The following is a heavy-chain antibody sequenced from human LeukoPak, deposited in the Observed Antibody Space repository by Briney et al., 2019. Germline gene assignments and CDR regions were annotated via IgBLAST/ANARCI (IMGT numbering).Heavy chain of an antibody. J-gene: IGHJ6*03. D-gene: IGHD3-10*01. CDR2: INAYNGNT. Sequence: GASVKVSCKASGYTFTSYGINWVRQAPGQGLEWMGWINAYNGNTNYAQKLQGRVTMTTDTSTSTAYMELRSLRSDDTAVYYCARVMGTMVRGVTLRYYYMDVWGERTTVTISS. CDR1: GYTFTSYG. CDR3: ARVMGTMVRGVTLRYYYMDV. V-gene: IGHV1-18*01.